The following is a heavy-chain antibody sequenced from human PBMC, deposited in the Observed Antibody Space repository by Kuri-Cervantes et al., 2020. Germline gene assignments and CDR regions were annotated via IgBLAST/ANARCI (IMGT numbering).Heavy chain of an antibody. CDR1: GYTFTSYG. J-gene: IGHJ6*02. Sequence: ASVKVSCKASGYTFTSYGISWVRQAPGQGLEWMGWIGAYNGNTNYAQKLQGRVTMTTGTSTSTAYMELRSLRSDDTAVYYCARDSPGGYYDILTGYYSYYGMDVWGQGTTVTVSS. CDR2: IGAYNGNT. V-gene: IGHV1-18*01. D-gene: IGHD3-9*01. CDR3: ARDSPGGYYDILTGYYSYYGMDV.